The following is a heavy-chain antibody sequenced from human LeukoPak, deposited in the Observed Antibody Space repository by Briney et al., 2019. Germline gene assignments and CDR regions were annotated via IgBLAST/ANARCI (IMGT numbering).Heavy chain of an antibody. Sequence: GGSLRLSRAPSGFSFSSYWMNWVREAPGRGLAWVARIKEDGSEKNYVDSVKGRPTISRDNVKNSLYLQMISLRVEDTAVYYCARVLGFGFFDLWGRGTLVAVSS. V-gene: IGHV3-7*01. J-gene: IGHJ2*01. CDR2: IKEDGSEK. D-gene: IGHD7-27*01. CDR1: GFSFSSYW. CDR3: ARVLGFGFFDL.